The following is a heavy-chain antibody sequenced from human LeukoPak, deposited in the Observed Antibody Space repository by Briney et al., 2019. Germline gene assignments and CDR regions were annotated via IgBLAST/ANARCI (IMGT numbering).Heavy chain of an antibody. J-gene: IGHJ4*02. D-gene: IGHD2-15*01. CDR2: IRFDGSNK. CDR1: GFTFSNYG. Sequence: GGSLRLSCAASGFTFSNYGMHWVRQAPGKGLEWVAFIRFDGSNKFYVDSVKGRFTISKDYSKNTLFLQMNSLRAEDTALYYCARDMSGGFCSGGSCPPFGYWGQGTLVTVSS. CDR3: ARDMSGGFCSGGSCPPFGY. V-gene: IGHV3-30*02.